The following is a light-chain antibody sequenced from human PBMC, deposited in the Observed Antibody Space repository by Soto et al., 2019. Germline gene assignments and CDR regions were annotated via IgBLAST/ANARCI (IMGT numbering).Light chain of an antibody. J-gene: IGKJ1*01. V-gene: IGKV3-20*01. Sequence: IVMTQSPATLSVSPGERATLSCRASQSVSSSLAWYQQKPGQAPRLLIYGASSRATGIPDRFSGSGSGTDFTLTVSRLEPEDFAVYYCQQFGSSSWTFGQGTKVDIK. CDR1: QSVSSS. CDR2: GAS. CDR3: QQFGSSSWT.